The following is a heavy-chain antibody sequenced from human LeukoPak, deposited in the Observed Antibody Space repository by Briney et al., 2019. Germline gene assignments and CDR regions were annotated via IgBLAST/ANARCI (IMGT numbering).Heavy chain of an antibody. V-gene: IGHV4-34*01. CDR2: FNHGGST. J-gene: IGHJ5*02. CDR1: GGSFSGYY. CDR3: ATENIVVVPAAAYNWFDP. Sequence: SETLSLTCAVYGGSFSGYYWSWIRQPPGKGLEWTGEFNHGGSTNYNPSLKSRVTISVDTSKNQFSLKLSSVTAADTAVYYCATENIVVVPAAAYNWFDPWGQGTLVTVSS. D-gene: IGHD2-2*01.